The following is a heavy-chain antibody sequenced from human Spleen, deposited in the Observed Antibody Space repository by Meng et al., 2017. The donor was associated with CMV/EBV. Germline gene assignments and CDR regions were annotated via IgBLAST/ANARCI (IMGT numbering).Heavy chain of an antibody. CDR1: GFTFSSYS. D-gene: IGHD3-3*01. CDR3: ARDKGYYDFWSGFDP. Sequence: EVQLLESGGGLVKPGGSLRLSCAASGFTFSSYSMNWVRQAPGKGLEWVSSISSSSSYIYYADSVKGRFTISRDNAKNSLYLQMNSLRAEDTAVYYCARDKGYYDFWSGFDPWGQGTLVTVSS. V-gene: IGHV3-21*01. J-gene: IGHJ5*02. CDR2: ISSSSSYI.